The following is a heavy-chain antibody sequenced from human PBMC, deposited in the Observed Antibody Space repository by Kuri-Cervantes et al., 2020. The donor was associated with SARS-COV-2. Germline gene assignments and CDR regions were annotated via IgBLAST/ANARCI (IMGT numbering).Heavy chain of an antibody. V-gene: IGHV4-34*01. CDR2: INHSGST. CDR3: ARDPRYLARGGGFDC. Sequence: ESLKISCALYGGSFSGYYWSWIRQPPGKGLEWIGEINHSGSTNYNPSLKSRVTISVDTSKNQFSLKLSSVTAADTAVYYCARDPRYLARGGGFDCWGQGTLVTVSS. D-gene: IGHD1-14*01. J-gene: IGHJ4*02. CDR1: GGSFSGYY.